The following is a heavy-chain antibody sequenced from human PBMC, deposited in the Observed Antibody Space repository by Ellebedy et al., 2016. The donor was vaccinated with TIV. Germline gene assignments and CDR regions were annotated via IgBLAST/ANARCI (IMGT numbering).Heavy chain of an antibody. J-gene: IGHJ4*02. D-gene: IGHD7-27*01. CDR1: GFTFSSYA. V-gene: IGHV3-23*01. CDR3: TKDLLRGIWGGSGRDY. Sequence: GESLKISXAASGFTFSSYAMSWVRQAPGRRLEWVSAISGSGGSTHYVDSVRGRFTISRDNSKSSLYLQMNSLRIEDTAVYYCTKDLLRGIWGGSGRDYWGQGTLVTVSS. CDR2: ISGSGGST.